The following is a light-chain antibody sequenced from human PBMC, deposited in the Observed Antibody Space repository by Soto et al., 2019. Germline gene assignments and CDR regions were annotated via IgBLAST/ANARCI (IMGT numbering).Light chain of an antibody. CDR2: AAS. CDR3: QKYSSVPV. J-gene: IGKJ3*01. CDR1: QGISNF. V-gene: IGKV1-27*01. Sequence: DIQMTQSPPSLSASVGVRVTITCRASQGISNFVAWYQQKPGKAPKLLIYAASTLQSGVPSRFSGSGSGTDFPLTSNSLQPEDVATYSCQKYSSVPVFGPGTKVEIK.